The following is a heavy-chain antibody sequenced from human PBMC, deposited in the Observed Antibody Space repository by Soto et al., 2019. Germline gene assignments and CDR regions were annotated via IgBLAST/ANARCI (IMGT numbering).Heavy chain of an antibody. CDR1: GFTFSSYA. V-gene: IGHV3-23*01. J-gene: IGHJ6*02. CDR2: ISGSGGST. Sequence: GGSLRLSCAASGFTFSSYAMSWVRQAPGKGLEWVSAISGSGGSTYYADSVKGRFTISRDNSKNTLYLKMNSLRAEDTAVYYCAKEGQVLLWFGELSLDYGMDVWGQGTTVTVSS. CDR3: AKEGQVLLWFGELSLDYGMDV. D-gene: IGHD3-10*01.